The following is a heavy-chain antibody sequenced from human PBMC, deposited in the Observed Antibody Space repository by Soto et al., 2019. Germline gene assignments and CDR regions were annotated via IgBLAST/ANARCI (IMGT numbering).Heavy chain of an antibody. CDR1: GGSISSGGYY. CDR3: ARVGGINGFDP. Sequence: QVQLQESGPGLVKPSQTLSLTCTVSGGSISSGGYYWRGIRQHPGKGLEWIGYIYYSGSTYYNPTLKSRVTISVDTAKNQFSLKLSSVTAADTAVYYCARVGGINGFDPWGQGTLVTVSS. V-gene: IGHV4-31*03. CDR2: IYYSGST. D-gene: IGHD1-20*01. J-gene: IGHJ5*02.